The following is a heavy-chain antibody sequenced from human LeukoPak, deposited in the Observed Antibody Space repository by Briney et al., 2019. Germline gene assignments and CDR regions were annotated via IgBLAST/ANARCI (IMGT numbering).Heavy chain of an antibody. CDR3: ARKAKYYYGSETYYFFDF. J-gene: IGHJ4*02. CDR1: GGSISRYY. CDR2: ISYTGST. Sequence: PSETLSLTCTVSGGSISRYYWSWIRQPPGKGLEWIGYISYTGSTTYNSPLKSRVTISLDTSQNQFSLKLPSVTPADTAVYYCARKAKYYYGSETYYFFDFWGQGTLVTVSS. V-gene: IGHV4-59*01. D-gene: IGHD3-10*01.